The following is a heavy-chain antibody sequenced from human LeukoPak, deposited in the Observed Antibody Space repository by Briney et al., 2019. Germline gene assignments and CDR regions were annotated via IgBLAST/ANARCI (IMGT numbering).Heavy chain of an antibody. CDR1: GYSISSGYY. CDR3: ARAYYSYMDV. CDR2: IFYTGNS. V-gene: IGHV4-38-2*02. Sequence: SETLSLTCTVSGYSISSGYYWGWARQPPGKGLEWIGSIFYTGNSYYNPSLKSRVTISVDTSKNQFSLKLTSVTAADTAVYYCARAYYSYMDVWGKGTTVTVSS. J-gene: IGHJ6*03.